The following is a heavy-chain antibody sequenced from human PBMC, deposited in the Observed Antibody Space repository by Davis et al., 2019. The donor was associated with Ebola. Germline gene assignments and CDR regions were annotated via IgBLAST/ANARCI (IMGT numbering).Heavy chain of an antibody. D-gene: IGHD4-11*01. CDR1: GFIFSDFD. J-gene: IGHJ4*02. Sequence: GGSLRLSCAASGFIFSDFDMHWVRQAPGRGLEWVAFVRSHGSDDHYADSVKGRFTISRDNSKNTLYLQMNSLRPEDTAVYYCARDSDDYSFDYWGQGTLVTVSS. CDR3: ARDSDDYSFDY. V-gene: IGHV3-30*02. CDR2: VRSHGSDD.